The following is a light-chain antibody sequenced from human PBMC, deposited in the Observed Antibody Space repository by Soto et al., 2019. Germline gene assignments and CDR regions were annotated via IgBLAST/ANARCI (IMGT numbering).Light chain of an antibody. CDR2: LGS. J-gene: IGKJ2*01. V-gene: IGKV2-28*01. CDR1: QSLLHSNGYNY. CDR3: MQALQTPT. Sequence: DIVMTQSPLSLPVTPGEPASISCRSSQSLLHSNGYNYLDWYLQKPGQSPQLLIYLGSGRASGVPDRFSGSGSGTDFTLKVSRVEDEDVGVYYCMQALQTPTFGQGTKLEIK.